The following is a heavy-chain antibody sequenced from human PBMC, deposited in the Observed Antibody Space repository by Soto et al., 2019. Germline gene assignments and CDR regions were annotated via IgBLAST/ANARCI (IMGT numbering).Heavy chain of an antibody. J-gene: IGHJ5*02. CDR1: VVSISSGGYY. V-gene: IGHV4-31*02. CDR3: ARGPRAHGDNAWFDA. D-gene: IGHD4-17*01. Sequence: PAETLSLTCAVSVVSISSGGYYWSWIRQHPEKGLEWIGYIYYSGSTYYNPSLKSRVTISVDTSKNQFSLKLSSVTAADAAVYRCARGPRAHGDNAWFDAWGQGTLVTVYS. CDR2: IYYSGST.